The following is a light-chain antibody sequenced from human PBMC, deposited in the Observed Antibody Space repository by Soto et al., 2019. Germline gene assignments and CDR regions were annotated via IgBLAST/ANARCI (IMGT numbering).Light chain of an antibody. Sequence: EVLLTQSPATLSLSPGERATLSCRASQSVSTYLAWYQQKPGQAPRLLFYDASKRATGIPARFSGSGSGTDSTLTINSLQPEDFATYSCQQSYNSPQTFGQGTKVDIK. J-gene: IGKJ1*01. CDR2: DAS. CDR3: QQSYNSPQT. CDR1: QSVSTY. V-gene: IGKV3-11*01.